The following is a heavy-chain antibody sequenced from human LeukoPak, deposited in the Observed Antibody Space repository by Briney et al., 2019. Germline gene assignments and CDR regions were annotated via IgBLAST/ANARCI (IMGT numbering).Heavy chain of an antibody. V-gene: IGHV3-64D*09. CDR2: ITTNGGST. D-gene: IGHD1-26*01. CDR1: VYIFSSYY. J-gene: IGHJ4*02. Sequence: GGSLRLSCASSVYIFSSYYVQGGRQAPGEGVEYVSAITTNGGSTYYADSVKSRFTISRDNSDNTLYLQMSSLRTDDTAVYYCVEDLRELHQVDRGMCFDYWGQGTLVTVSS. CDR3: VEDLRELHQVDRGMCFDY.